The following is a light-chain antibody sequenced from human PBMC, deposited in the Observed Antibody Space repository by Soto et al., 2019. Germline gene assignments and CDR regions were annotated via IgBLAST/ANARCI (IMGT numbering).Light chain of an antibody. CDR2: DVS. CDR3: NSYSSSSNPWV. Sequence: QSVLTQPASVSGSPGQSSTISCTGTSSDVGGYNYVSWYQQHPGKVPKLMIYDVSNQPSGVSNRFSGSKSGNTASLTISGLQAEDEADYYCNSYSSSSNPWVFGGGTKLTVL. CDR1: SSDVGGYNY. V-gene: IGLV2-14*01. J-gene: IGLJ3*02.